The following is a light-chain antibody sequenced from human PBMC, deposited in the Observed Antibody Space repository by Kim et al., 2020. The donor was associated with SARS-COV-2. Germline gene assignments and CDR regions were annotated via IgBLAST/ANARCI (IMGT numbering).Light chain of an antibody. V-gene: IGKV1-5*03. J-gene: IGKJ1*01. Sequence: ASVGARVTITCRASRNIDTYLAWYQQKPGKAPKLLIYMASNLKSGVPSTFSGSGSGTEFTLIISNLQPDDFATYYCQQYRTYPWTFGQGTKVDIK. CDR2: MAS. CDR1: RNIDTY. CDR3: QQYRTYPWT.